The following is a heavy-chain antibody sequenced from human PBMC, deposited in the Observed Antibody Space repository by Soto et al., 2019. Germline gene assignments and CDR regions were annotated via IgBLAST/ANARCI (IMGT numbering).Heavy chain of an antibody. J-gene: IGHJ4*02. Sequence: PGGSLRLSCAASGFTFSSYGMNWVRQAPGKGLEWVAVVSYDEITKYYADSVKGRFTISRDNSKNTVYLQMNSLRPEDTAVYYCAKPLGLLRRAMAQGSDYWGQGTLVTSPQ. D-gene: IGHD5-18*01. CDR1: GFTFSSYG. CDR3: AKPLGLLRRAMAQGSDY. V-gene: IGHV3-30*18. CDR2: VSYDEITK.